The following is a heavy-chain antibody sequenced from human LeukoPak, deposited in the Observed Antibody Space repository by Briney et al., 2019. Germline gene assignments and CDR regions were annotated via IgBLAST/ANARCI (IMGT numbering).Heavy chain of an antibody. Sequence: PSETLSLTCTVSGYSLSSGYYWGWIRQPPGKGLEWIGSIYHSGSTYYNPSLKSRVTISVDTSKNQFSLKLSSVTAADTAVYYCARGSGYNIFDYWGQGTLVTVSS. D-gene: IGHD5-24*01. V-gene: IGHV4-38-2*02. CDR1: GYSLSSGYY. J-gene: IGHJ4*02. CDR2: IYHSGST. CDR3: ARGSGYNIFDY.